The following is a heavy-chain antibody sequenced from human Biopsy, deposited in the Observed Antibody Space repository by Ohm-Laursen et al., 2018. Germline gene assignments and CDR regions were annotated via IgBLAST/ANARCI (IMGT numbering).Heavy chain of an antibody. J-gene: IGHJ4*02. CDR2: ISYDGSGE. Sequence: SLRLSCTASGFTFTSYAMHWVRQAPGKGLEWVAVISYDGSGEYYADSLQGRFTISRDNFKNTVYLEMNSLRPEDTAVYYCARDLGNLRGVMFYLDSWGQGTLVSVSS. V-gene: IGHV3-30*03. CDR1: GFTFTSYA. CDR3: ARDLGNLRGVMFYLDS. D-gene: IGHD3-16*01.